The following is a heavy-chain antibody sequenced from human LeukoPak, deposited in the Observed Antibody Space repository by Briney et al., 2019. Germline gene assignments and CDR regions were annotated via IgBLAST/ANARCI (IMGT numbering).Heavy chain of an antibody. CDR1: GSTFTGNY. V-gene: IGHV1-2*02. CDR3: AVGGGTTPSELYYYYYYMDV. CDR2: TNPKSGGT. D-gene: IGHD1-26*01. Sequence: ASVKVSCTASGSTFTGNYIAWVRQPPGQGLGLMGGTNPKSGGTNYAQKCQGRVTMTRDTSISTAYMELSRLRSDDTAVYYCAVGGGTTPSELYYYYYYMDVWGKGTTVTVS. J-gene: IGHJ6*03.